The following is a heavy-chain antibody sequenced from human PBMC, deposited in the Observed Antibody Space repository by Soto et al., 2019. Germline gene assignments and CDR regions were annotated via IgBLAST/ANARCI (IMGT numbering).Heavy chain of an antibody. CDR1: GFTFSNAW. CDR2: IKSKTDDGTT. V-gene: IGHV3-15*01. J-gene: IGHJ6*02. Sequence: GSLRLSCAASGFTFSNAWMSWVRQAPGKGLEWVGSIKSKTDDGTTDYAAPVKGRFTISRDDSKNTLYLKMNSLKTEDTAVYYCTSQGGYSSGWYYYGMDVWGQGTPVTVSS. CDR3: TSQGGYSSGWYYYGMDV. D-gene: IGHD6-19*01.